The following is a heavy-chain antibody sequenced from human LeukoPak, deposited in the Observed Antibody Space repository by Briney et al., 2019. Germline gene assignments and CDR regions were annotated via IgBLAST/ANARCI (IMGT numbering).Heavy chain of an antibody. D-gene: IGHD3-3*01. CDR1: GLTFSNYA. J-gene: IGHJ4*02. CDR3: AKDESGGVVSFDC. Sequence: GASLRLSCAAAGLTFSNYAMSWVRQDPGKGLGWVSVVSSSGVSTFYEDSVKGRFTISRDNSKNTLYLQMNSLRVEDTAVYYCAKDESGGVVSFDCWGQGTLVTVSS. CDR2: VSSSGVST. V-gene: IGHV3-23*01.